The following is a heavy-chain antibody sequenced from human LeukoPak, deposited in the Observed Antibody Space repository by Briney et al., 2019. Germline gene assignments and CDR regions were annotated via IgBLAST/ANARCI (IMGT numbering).Heavy chain of an antibody. V-gene: IGHV4-39*01. CDR1: GGSISSSSYY. D-gene: IGHD1-26*01. CDR2: IYYSGST. J-gene: IGHJ6*03. Sequence: PSETLSLTCTVSGGSISSSSYYWGWIRQPPGKGLEWIGSIYYSGSTYYNPSLKSRVTISVDTSKNQFSLKLSSVTAADTAVYYCARQPYSGGYDYYMDVWGKGTTVTVSS. CDR3: ARQPYSGGYDYYMDV.